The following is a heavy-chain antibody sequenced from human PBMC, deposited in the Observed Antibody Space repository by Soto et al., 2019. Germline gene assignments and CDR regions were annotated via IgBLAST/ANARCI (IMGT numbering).Heavy chain of an antibody. J-gene: IGHJ4*02. CDR2: ISYDGSNK. D-gene: IGHD6-19*01. V-gene: IGHV3-30*18. CDR1: GFTCSSYG. CDR3: AKDRARIAVAGFFDY. Sequence: PGGSLRLSCASSGFTCSSYGMRLVRQAPGKGLEWVAVISYDGSNKYYADSVKGRFTISRDNSKNTLYLQMNSLRAEDTAVYYCAKDRARIAVAGFFDYWGQGTLVTVSS.